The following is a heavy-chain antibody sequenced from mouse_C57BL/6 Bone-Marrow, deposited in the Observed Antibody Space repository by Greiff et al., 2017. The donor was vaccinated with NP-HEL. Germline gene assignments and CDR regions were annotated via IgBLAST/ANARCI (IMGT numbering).Heavy chain of an antibody. V-gene: IGHV1-54*01. CDR1: GYAFTNYL. CDR3: ARLCDY. J-gene: IGHJ2*01. Sequence: VQLQQSGAELVRPGTSVKVSCKASGYAFTNYLVEWVKQRPGQGLEWIGVINPGSGGTNYNEKFKGKATLTADKSSSTAYMQLSSLTSEDSAVYFCARLCDYWGQGTTLTVSS. CDR2: INPGSGGT.